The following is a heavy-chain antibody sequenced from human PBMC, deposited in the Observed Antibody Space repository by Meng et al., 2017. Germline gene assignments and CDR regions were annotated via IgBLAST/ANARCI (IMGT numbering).Heavy chain of an antibody. CDR1: GFNLSSFW. D-gene: IGHD1-26*01. Sequence: EVQVVEFGGGLVQTGGSKRLCCEVSGFNLSSFWMHWVRQSPGKGLVWVSVIYSGGSTYYADSVRGRSTISRDNSKNTLYLQMNRLRAEDTAVYYCARGGSYYSYWGQGTLVTVSS. V-gene: IGHV3-66*01. CDR3: ARGGSYYSY. CDR2: IYSGGST. J-gene: IGHJ4*02.